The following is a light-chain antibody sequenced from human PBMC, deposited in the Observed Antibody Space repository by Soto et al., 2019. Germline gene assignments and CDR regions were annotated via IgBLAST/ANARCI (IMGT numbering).Light chain of an antibody. CDR1: QDISNY. Sequence: KMTQSPSSLSASVGDIVTITCQASQDISNYLNWYQQKPGKAPKLLIYDASNLETGVPSRFSGSGSGTDFTFTISSLQPEDIATYYCQQYDNLPLTFCGGTKVDIK. J-gene: IGKJ4*01. CDR2: DAS. CDR3: QQYDNLPLT. V-gene: IGKV1-33*01.